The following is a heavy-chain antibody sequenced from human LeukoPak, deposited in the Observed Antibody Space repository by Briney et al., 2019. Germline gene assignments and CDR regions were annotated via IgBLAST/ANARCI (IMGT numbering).Heavy chain of an antibody. CDR3: AKTVTYDILTGNYYYYYMGV. D-gene: IGHD3-9*01. J-gene: IGHJ6*03. Sequence: PGGSLRLSCAASGFTFSSYAMSWVRQAPGKGLEWVSAITGSGGSTYYADSVKGRFTISRDNSKNTLYLQMNSLRAEDTAVYYCAKTVTYDILTGNYYYYYMGVWGKGTTVTVSS. CDR1: GFTFSSYA. V-gene: IGHV3-23*01. CDR2: ITGSGGST.